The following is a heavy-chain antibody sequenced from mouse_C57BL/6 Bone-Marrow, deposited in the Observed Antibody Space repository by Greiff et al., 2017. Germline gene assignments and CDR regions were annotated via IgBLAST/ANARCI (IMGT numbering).Heavy chain of an antibody. D-gene: IGHD1-1*02. Sequence: QVQLQQSGAELARPGASVKLSCKASGYTFTSYGISWVKQRTGQGLEWIGEIYPRSGNTYYNEKFKGKATLAAEKSYSTAYMELRSLTSEDSAVYFCALLMGCYFYVDYWGQGTTLTVSS. V-gene: IGHV1-81*01. CDR2: IYPRSGNT. CDR1: GYTFTSYG. CDR3: ALLMGCYFYVDY. J-gene: IGHJ2*01.